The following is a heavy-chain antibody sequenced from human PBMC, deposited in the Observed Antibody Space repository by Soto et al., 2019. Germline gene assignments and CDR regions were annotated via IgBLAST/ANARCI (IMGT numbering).Heavy chain of an antibody. CDR1: GGSISSGGYY. J-gene: IGHJ4*02. V-gene: IGHV4-31*03. Sequence: PSETLSLTCTVSGGSISSGGYYWSWIRQHPGKGLEWIGYIYYSGSTYYNPSLKSRVTISVDTSKNQFSLKLSSVTAADTAVYYCARGTWVLRNFDYWGQGTLVTVSS. CDR2: IYYSGST. CDR3: ARGTWVLRNFDY. D-gene: IGHD3-10*01.